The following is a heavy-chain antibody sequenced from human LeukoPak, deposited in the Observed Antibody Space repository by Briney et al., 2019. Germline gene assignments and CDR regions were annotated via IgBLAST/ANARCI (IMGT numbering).Heavy chain of an antibody. Sequence: PGGSLRLSCAASGLRFSDYYVSWIRQAPGKGLQWVSYISSGGDIMHYADSVKGRFTSSRDNAKNSGYLEMNSLRAEDTAVYYCARDVTSPEAFDIWGQGTMVTVSS. V-gene: IGHV3-11*04. CDR2: ISSGGDIM. CDR1: GLRFSDYY. D-gene: IGHD2-21*02. CDR3: ARDVTSPEAFDI. J-gene: IGHJ3*02.